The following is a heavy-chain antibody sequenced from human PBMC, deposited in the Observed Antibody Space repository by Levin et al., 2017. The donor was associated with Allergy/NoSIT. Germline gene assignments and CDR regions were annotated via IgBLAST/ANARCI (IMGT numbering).Heavy chain of an antibody. CDR2: IWYDGSNK. CDR1: GFSFSSYG. Sequence: GGSLRLSCAASGFSFSSYGMHWVRQAPGKGLEWVAVIWYDGSNKYYADSVKGRFTISRDNSKNTLYLQMNSLRAEDTAVYYCARAGGCSSTSCYSGYYYYYMDVWGKGTTVTVSS. J-gene: IGHJ6*03. V-gene: IGHV3-33*01. D-gene: IGHD2-2*01. CDR3: ARAGGCSSTSCYSGYYYYYMDV.